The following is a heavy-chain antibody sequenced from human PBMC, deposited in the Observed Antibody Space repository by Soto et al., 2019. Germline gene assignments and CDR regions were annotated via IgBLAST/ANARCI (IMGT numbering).Heavy chain of an antibody. D-gene: IGHD2-2*01. J-gene: IGHJ4*02. CDR1: GGSISSSSYY. Sequence: PSETLSLTCTVSGGSISSSSYYWGWIRQPPGKGLEWIGSIYYSGSTYYNPSLKSRVTISVDTSKNQFSLKLSSVTAADSAVYYCARQAGGPEDFAVFEYWAQGSLVTVS. V-gene: IGHV4-39*01. CDR3: ARQAGGPEDFAVFEY. CDR2: IYYSGST.